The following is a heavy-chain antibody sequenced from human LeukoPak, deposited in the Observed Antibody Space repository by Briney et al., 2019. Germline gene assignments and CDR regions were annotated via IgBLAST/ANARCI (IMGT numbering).Heavy chain of an antibody. V-gene: IGHV6-1*01. CDR1: GDSVSSNSAA. D-gene: IGHD6-13*01. CDR3: ARDPYSSSWYGWRYYYYYYGMDV. Sequence: SQTLSLTCAISGDSVSSNSAAWNWIRQSPSRGLEWLGRTYYRSKWYNDYAVSVKSRITINPDTSKNQFSLQLNFVTPEDTAVYYCARDPYSSSWYGWRYYYYYYGMDVWGQGTTVTVSS. J-gene: IGHJ6*02. CDR2: TYYRSKWYN.